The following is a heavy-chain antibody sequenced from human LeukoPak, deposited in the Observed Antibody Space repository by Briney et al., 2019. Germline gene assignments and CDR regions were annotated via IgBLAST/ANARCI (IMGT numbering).Heavy chain of an antibody. J-gene: IGHJ4*02. D-gene: IGHD1-1*01. Sequence: SETLFLTCAVYGGSFSGYYWSWIRQPPGKGLEWIGEINHSGSTNYNPSLKSRVTISVDTSKNQFSLKLNSVTAADTAVYFCARRAYSAAYWKHFDYWGQGTLVTVSP. CDR1: GGSFSGYY. CDR2: INHSGST. V-gene: IGHV4-34*01. CDR3: ARRAYSAAYWKHFDY.